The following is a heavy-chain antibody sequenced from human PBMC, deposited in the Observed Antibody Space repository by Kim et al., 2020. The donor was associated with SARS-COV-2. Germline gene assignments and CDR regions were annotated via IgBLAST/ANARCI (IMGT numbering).Heavy chain of an antibody. CDR1: GFTFSSYS. CDR2: ISSSSSYI. V-gene: IGHV3-21*01. J-gene: IGHJ4*02. Sequence: GGSLRLSCAASGFTFSSYSMNWVRQAPGKGLEWVSSISSSSSYIYYPDSVKGRFTIYRDNAYNSLYLRMTSLRAEDTAVYYCAGYISAAGASPRYDYWGQGTLVTVSS. D-gene: IGHD6-13*01. CDR3: AGYISAAGASPRYDY.